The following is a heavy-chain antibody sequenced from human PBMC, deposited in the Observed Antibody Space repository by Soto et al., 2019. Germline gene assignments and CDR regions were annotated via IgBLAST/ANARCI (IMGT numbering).Heavy chain of an antibody. V-gene: IGHV4-30-2*01. CDR2: MYHIGTT. Sequence: SETLSLTCTVSGGSINSGRYSWTRIRQPPGAGLEWIGHMYHIGTTYYNPSLKSRVTMSVDTSKNQFSLKLSSVTAADTAIYYCAKGINYYDSSGDSWFDPWGQGTLVTVSS. CDR3: AKGINYYDSSGDSWFDP. J-gene: IGHJ5*02. CDR1: GGSINSGRYS. D-gene: IGHD3-22*01.